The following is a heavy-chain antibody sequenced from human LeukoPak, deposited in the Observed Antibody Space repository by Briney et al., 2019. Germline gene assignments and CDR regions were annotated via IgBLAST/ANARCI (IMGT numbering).Heavy chain of an antibody. J-gene: IGHJ4*02. Sequence: ASVKVSCKASGYTFTGYYMHWVRQAPGQGLEWMGWINPNSGSTNYAQKFQGRVTMTRDTSISTAYMALSRLRSDDTAVYYCARGSVVTPDYFDYWGQGTLVTVSS. CDR2: INPNSGST. CDR1: GYTFTGYY. CDR3: ARGSVVTPDYFDY. V-gene: IGHV1-2*02. D-gene: IGHD4-23*01.